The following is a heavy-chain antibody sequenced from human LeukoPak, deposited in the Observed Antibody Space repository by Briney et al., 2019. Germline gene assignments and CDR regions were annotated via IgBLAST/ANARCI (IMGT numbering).Heavy chain of an antibody. V-gene: IGHV4-34*01. CDR1: GGSFSTYY. J-gene: IGHJ5*02. Sequence: SSETLSLTCVVYGGSFSTYYWSWIRQPPGKGLEWIGEISHSGSTNYNPSLKSRVTISLDTSKNQFSLKLSSVTAADTAVYYCASGGLCYWFDPWGQGTLVTVSS. CDR2: ISHSGST. CDR3: ASGGLCYWFDP.